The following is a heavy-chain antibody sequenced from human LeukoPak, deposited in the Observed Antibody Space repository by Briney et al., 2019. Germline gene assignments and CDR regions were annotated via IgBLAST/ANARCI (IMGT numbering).Heavy chain of an antibody. V-gene: IGHV3-30-3*01. Sequence: GGSLRLSCAASGFTFSSYAMHWVRQAPGKGLEWVAVISYDGSNKYYADSVKGRFTISRDNSKNTLYLQMNSLRAEDTAVYYCARDVYYYGSGSYYNPLGYWGQGTLVTVSS. CDR2: ISYDGSNK. CDR1: GFTFSSYA. D-gene: IGHD3-10*01. J-gene: IGHJ4*02. CDR3: ARDVYYYGSGSYYNPLGY.